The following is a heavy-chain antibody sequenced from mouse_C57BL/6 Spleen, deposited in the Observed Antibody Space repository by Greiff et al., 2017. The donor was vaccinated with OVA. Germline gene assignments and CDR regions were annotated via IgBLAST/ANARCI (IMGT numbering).Heavy chain of an antibody. Sequence: LQESGAELARPGASVKLSCKASGYTFTSYGISWVKQRTGQGLEWIGEIYPRSGNTYYNEKFKGKATLTADKSSSTAYMELRSLTSEDSAVYFGATITTVVRWYFDVWGTGTTVTVSS. V-gene: IGHV1-81*01. CDR1: GYTFTSYG. CDR2: IYPRSGNT. D-gene: IGHD1-1*01. CDR3: ATITTVVRWYFDV. J-gene: IGHJ1*03.